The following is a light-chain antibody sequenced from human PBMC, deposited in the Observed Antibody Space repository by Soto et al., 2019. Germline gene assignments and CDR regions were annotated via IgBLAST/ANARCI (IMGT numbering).Light chain of an antibody. V-gene: IGKV2-30*02. CDR1: QSLVHSDGNTY. J-gene: IGKJ1*01. CDR2: KVS. CDR3: MQGTHWPPWT. Sequence: DVVMTQSPLSLPVTLGQPASISCRSSQSLVHSDGNTYLNWFQQRPGQSPRRIIYKVSNRDSGVPVRFSGSGSGTDFTLKISRVEAEDVGVYYCMQGTHWPPWTFGQGTKVEIK.